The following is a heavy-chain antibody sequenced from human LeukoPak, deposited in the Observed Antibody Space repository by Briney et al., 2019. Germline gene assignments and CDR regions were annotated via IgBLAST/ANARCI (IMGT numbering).Heavy chain of an antibody. J-gene: IGHJ6*02. CDR3: AKENIVGAVYYYYGMDV. V-gene: IGHV3-30*18. D-gene: IGHD1-26*01. CDR1: GFTFSSYG. Sequence: PGGSLRLSCAASGFTFSSYGMHWVRQTPGKGLEWVAVISYDGSNKYYADSVKGRFTVSRDNSRNTLYLQMNSLRAEDTAVYYCAKENIVGAVYYYYGMDVWGQGTTVTASS. CDR2: ISYDGSNK.